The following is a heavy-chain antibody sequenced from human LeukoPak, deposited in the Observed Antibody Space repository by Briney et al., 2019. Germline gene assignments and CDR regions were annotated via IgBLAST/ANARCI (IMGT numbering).Heavy chain of an antibody. J-gene: IGHJ5*02. D-gene: IGHD5/OR15-5a*01. CDR2: IYYSGST. V-gene: IGHV4-59*08. CDR3: AKYVSTGWFDP. CDR1: GGSISSYY. Sequence: SETLSLTCIVSGGSISSYYWSWIRQPPGKGLEWIGYIYYSGSTTYNPSLKSRVTISVDTSKNQFSLKLSSVTAADTAVYYCAKYVSTGWFDPWGQGTLVTVS.